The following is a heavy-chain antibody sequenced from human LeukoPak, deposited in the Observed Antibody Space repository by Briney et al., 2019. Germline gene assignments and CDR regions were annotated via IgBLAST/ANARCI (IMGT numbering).Heavy chain of an antibody. V-gene: IGHV3-13*01. CDR2: IGTAGDT. D-gene: IGHD1-14*01. Sequence: GGSLRLSCAASGFTFSSYDMHWVRQATGKGLEWVSAIGTAGDTYYPGSVKGRFTISRENAKNSLYLQMNSLRAEDTAVYYCAKCLHDNSQDWSELCAFDLSGQGTMVTVSS. J-gene: IGHJ3*01. CDR3: AKCLHDNSQDWSELCAFDL. CDR1: GFTFSSYD.